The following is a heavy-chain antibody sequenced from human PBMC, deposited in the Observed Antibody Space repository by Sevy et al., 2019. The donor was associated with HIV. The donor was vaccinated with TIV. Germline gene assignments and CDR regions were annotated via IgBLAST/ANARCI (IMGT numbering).Heavy chain of an antibody. Sequence: GESLKISCKGSGYSFTSYWIGWVRQMPGKGLEWMGIIYPGDSDTRYSPSFQGQVTNSADKSISTAYLQWSSLKASDTAMYYCARALTGGVIGNWFDPWGQGTLVTGSS. J-gene: IGHJ5*02. D-gene: IGHD3-16*02. V-gene: IGHV5-51*01. CDR3: ARALTGGVIGNWFDP. CDR1: GYSFTSYW. CDR2: IYPGDSDT.